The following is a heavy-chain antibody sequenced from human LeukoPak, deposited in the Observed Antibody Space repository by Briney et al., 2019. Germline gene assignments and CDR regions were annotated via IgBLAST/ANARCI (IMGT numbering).Heavy chain of an antibody. V-gene: IGHV3-30*02. CDR2: IRYDGSNK. Sequence: PGGSLRLSCAASGFTFSSYGMHWVRQAPGKGLEWVAFIRYDGSNKYYADSVKGRFTISRDNSKNTLYLQMNSLRAEDTALYYCAKDYDDKFDHWGREPWSPSPQ. D-gene: IGHD3-9*01. J-gene: IGHJ4*02. CDR3: AKDYDDKFDH. CDR1: GFTFSSYG.